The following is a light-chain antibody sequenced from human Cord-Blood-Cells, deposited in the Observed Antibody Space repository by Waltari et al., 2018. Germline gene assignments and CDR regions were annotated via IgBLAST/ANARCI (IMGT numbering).Light chain of an antibody. CDR1: QSVSSY. V-gene: IGKV3-11*01. J-gene: IGKJ4*01. Sequence: EIVLTQSPATLSLSPGERATLPCRASQSVSSYLAWYQQKPGQAPRLLIYDASNRATGIPARFSGSGSGTDLTLTISSLEPEDFAVYYCQQRSNWPLFGGGTKVEIK. CDR2: DAS. CDR3: QQRSNWPL.